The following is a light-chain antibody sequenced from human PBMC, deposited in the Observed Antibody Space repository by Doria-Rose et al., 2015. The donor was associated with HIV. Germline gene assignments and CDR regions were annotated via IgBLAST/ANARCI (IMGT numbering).Light chain of an antibody. J-gene: IGKJ3*01. CDR3: QQYYDTPS. CDR1: QSLLYTSTNY. CDR2: WAS. V-gene: IGKV4-1*01. Sequence: DIRVTQSPESLGMSLGERATLNCKSNQSLLYTSTNYLAWYQQKPGQPPKLLIYWASTRQSGVPARFSGSGSVTDFTLTISSLEAGDVAVYYCQQYYDTPSFGPGTTVDIK.